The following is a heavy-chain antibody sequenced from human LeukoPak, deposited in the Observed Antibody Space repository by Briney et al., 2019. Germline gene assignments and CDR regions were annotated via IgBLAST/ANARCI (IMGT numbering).Heavy chain of an antibody. CDR1: GFTFNTYV. D-gene: IGHD5-24*01. J-gene: IGHJ4*02. Sequence: GGSLRLSCAASGFTFNTYVMHWVRQAPGKGLVWVSRIDTDGKTTTYADSVKGRFTISRDNAKNMLYLQMNSLGAEDTAVYYCVRDKDGYNFWGQGTLVSVSS. CDR2: IDTDGKTT. CDR3: VRDKDGYNF. V-gene: IGHV3-74*01.